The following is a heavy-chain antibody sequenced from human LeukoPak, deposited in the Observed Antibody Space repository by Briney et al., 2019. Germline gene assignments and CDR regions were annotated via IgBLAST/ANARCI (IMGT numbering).Heavy chain of an antibody. V-gene: IGHV3-48*03. CDR3: AKDKGLCFGDSWFDP. CDR1: GFTFSSYE. J-gene: IGHJ5*02. Sequence: GGSLRLSCAASGFTFSSYEMNWVRQAPGKGLEWVSYISSSGSTIYYADSVKGRFTISRDNSKNTLYLQMNSLRAEDTAVYYCAKDKGLCFGDSWFDPWGQGTLVTVSS. D-gene: IGHD3-10*01. CDR2: ISSSGSTI.